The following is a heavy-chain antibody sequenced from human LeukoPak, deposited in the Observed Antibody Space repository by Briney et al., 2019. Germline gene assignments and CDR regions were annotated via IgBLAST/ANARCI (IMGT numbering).Heavy chain of an antibody. CDR3: AEGADRFGEFDY. D-gene: IGHD3-10*01. J-gene: IGHJ4*02. CDR2: MSGGGGSA. V-gene: IGHV3-23*01. Sequence: GGSLRLSCAASGFTFSTYAMSWVRQAPGKGLEWVSGMSGGGGSAYYAASVKGRFSISRDDSTNTLFLHMDSLRAEDTATYYCAEGADRFGEFDYWGQGTLVTVSS. CDR1: GFTFSTYA.